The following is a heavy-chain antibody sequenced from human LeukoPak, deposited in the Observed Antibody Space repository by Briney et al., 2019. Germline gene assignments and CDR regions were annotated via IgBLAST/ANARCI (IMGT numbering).Heavy chain of an antibody. CDR3: ARGGLLRFLEPYYYYYYMDV. J-gene: IGHJ6*03. V-gene: IGHV1-18*01. CDR2: ISAYNGNT. D-gene: IGHD3-3*01. CDR1: GYTFTSYG. Sequence: ASVKVSCKASGYTFTSYGISWVRQAPGQGLEWMGWISAYNGNTNYAQKFQGRVTITADESTSTAYMELSSLRSEDTAVYYCARGGLLRFLEPYYYYYYMDVWGKGTTVTVSS.